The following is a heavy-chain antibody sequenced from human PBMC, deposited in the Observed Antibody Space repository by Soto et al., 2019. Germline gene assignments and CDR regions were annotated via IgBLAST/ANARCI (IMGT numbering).Heavy chain of an antibody. CDR3: AREGTATYLYYRMDV. Sequence: QVQLVQSRGEVKKPGASVKVSCKTSGYSFTTYGISWVRQAPGQGLEWMGWISGYNGNTNYAQKLKGRLTMTTDTPRCTAYMELRSLTSDDTAVYHIAREGTATYLYYRMDVWGQGSTVTVSS. D-gene: IGHD1-1*01. J-gene: IGHJ6*02. V-gene: IGHV1-18*01. CDR2: ISGYNGNT. CDR1: GYSFTTYG.